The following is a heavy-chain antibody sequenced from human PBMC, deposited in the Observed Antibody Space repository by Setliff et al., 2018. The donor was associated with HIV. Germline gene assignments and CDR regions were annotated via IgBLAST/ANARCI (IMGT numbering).Heavy chain of an antibody. D-gene: IGHD5-12*01. CDR3: ARGKTWLRFLDY. J-gene: IGHJ4*02. CDR2: INTHSGYT. CDR1: GYTFSTNA. Sequence: ASVKVSCKAFGYTFSTNAIHWVRQAPGQGLEWMGWINTHSGYTNYAQNVQGRVTVTMDTSTSTAYMELRSLKSDDTAVYYCARGKTWLRFLDYWGQGTLVTVSS. V-gene: IGHV1-18*01.